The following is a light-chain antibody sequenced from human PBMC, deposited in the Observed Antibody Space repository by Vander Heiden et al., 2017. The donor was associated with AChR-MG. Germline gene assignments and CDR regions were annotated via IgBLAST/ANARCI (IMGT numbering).Light chain of an antibody. CDR2: DVS. V-gene: IGLV2-14*03. Sequence: QSALTQPASVSGSPAQSITIYCTGTSSDVGGYNYVSWYQQHPGKAPKLMIYDVSNRPSGGSNRFSGSKSGNTASLTISGLQAEDEADYYCSSYTSSSVVFGGGTKLTVL. CDR3: SSYTSSSVV. J-gene: IGLJ2*01. CDR1: SSDVGGYNY.